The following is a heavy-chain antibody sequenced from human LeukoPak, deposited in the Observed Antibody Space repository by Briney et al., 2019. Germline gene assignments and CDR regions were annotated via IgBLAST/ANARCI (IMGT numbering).Heavy chain of an antibody. V-gene: IGHV4-34*01. J-gene: IGHJ3*02. CDR1: GGSFSGYY. Sequence: AETLSLTCAAYGGSFSGYYWTWIRQPPGKGLEWIGEINHGRSTSYNPSLMSRVTKSVDTSKNQFSLKLSSVTAADTAVFYCARAGYYYDSSGYQVRAFDIWGQGTMVLVFS. CDR3: ARAGYYYDSSGYQVRAFDI. D-gene: IGHD3-22*01. CDR2: INHGRST.